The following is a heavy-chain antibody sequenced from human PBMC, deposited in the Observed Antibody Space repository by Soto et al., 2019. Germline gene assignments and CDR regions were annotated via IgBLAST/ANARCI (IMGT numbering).Heavy chain of an antibody. CDR1: GFTFSSYG. J-gene: IGHJ6*02. CDR3: ARDQAYSPRGAGYYGMDV. CDR2: LWHDGSSK. V-gene: IGHV3-33*01. Sequence: GGSLRLSCAASGFTFSSYGMHWVRQAPGKGLEWVAVLWHDGSSKFYADSVKGRFTISRDNSKNTLHLQMNSLRAEDTAVYYCARDQAYSPRGAGYYGMDVWGQGTTVTVSS. D-gene: IGHD2-2*03.